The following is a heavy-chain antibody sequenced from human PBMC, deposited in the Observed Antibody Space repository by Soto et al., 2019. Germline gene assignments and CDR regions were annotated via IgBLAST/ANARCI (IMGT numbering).Heavy chain of an antibody. D-gene: IGHD3-10*01. V-gene: IGHV3-23*01. CDR3: AKVMGADGSGSSGLDY. J-gene: IGHJ4*02. Sequence: GGSLRLSCAASGFTFSSYAMSWVRQAPGKGLEWVSAISGSGGSTYYADSVKGRFTISRDNSKNTLYLQMNSLRAEDTAVYYRAKVMGADGSGSSGLDYWGQGTLVTVSS. CDR2: ISGSGGST. CDR1: GFTFSSYA.